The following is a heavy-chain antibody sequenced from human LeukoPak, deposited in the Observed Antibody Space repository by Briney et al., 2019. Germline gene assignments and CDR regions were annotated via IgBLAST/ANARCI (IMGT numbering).Heavy chain of an antibody. CDR1: GGSISGYY. D-gene: IGHD6-19*01. Sequence: PSETLSLTCTVSGGSISGYYWGWIRQPPGKGLQWIGSVYYSGTTYYNPSLQSRVTISVDTSKNQFSLEPTSVTAADAAVYYCARLGYNGGWYQYYFEYWGLGTLVTVSS. V-gene: IGHV4-39*01. J-gene: IGHJ4*02. CDR2: VYYSGTT. CDR3: ARLGYNGGWYQYYFEY.